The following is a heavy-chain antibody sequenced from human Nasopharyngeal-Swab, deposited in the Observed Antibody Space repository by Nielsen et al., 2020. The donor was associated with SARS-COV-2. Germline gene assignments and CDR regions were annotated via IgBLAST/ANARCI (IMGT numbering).Heavy chain of an antibody. J-gene: IGHJ4*02. CDR3: ARSFEGSSGYYYDYFDY. Sequence: GESLKISCAASGFTFSDYYMSWIRQAPGKGLEWVSYISSSGSTIYYADSVKGRFTISRDSAKNSLYLQMNSLRAEDTAVYYCARSFEGSSGYYYDYFDYWGQGTLVTVSS. CDR1: GFTFSDYY. V-gene: IGHV3-11*04. D-gene: IGHD3-22*01. CDR2: ISSSGSTI.